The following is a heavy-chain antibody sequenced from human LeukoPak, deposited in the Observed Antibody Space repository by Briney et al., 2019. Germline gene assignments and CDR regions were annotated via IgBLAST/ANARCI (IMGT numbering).Heavy chain of an antibody. Sequence: GGSLRLSCAASGFTFSSYWMSWVRQAPGKGLEWVANIKQDGSEKYYVDSVKGQFTISRDNAKNSLLLQVNSLRAEDTAVYYCAREADDGVYYFDYWGQGALVTVSS. CDR1: GFTFSSYW. CDR2: IKQDGSEK. V-gene: IGHV3-7*01. D-gene: IGHD5-24*01. J-gene: IGHJ4*02. CDR3: AREADDGVYYFDY.